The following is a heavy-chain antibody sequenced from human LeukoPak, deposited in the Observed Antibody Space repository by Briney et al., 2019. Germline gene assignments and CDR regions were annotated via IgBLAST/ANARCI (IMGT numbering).Heavy chain of an antibody. Sequence: GGSLRLSCAVSGFTFSRYWMSWVRQAPGKGLECVANINQDGSNKNYVGSVKGRFTISRDNAKNSLYLQMNSLRAEDAAVYYCIQLWPNWGQGTQVAVSS. V-gene: IGHV3-7*01. CDR3: IQLWPN. J-gene: IGHJ4*02. CDR1: GFTFSRYW. D-gene: IGHD5-18*01. CDR2: INQDGSNK.